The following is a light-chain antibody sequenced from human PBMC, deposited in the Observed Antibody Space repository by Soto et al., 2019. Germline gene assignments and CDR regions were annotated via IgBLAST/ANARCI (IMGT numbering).Light chain of an antibody. V-gene: IGKV3-11*01. CDR2: DAS. CDR1: QSISTY. Sequence: EIVLTQSPATLSLSPGERASLSCRASQSISTYLAWYQHKPGQAPRLLIYDASNRATVIPARFSGSGSGTDFTLTISSLEPEDFAVYYCQQRTDWPLFGPGTKVDMK. J-gene: IGKJ3*01. CDR3: QQRTDWPL.